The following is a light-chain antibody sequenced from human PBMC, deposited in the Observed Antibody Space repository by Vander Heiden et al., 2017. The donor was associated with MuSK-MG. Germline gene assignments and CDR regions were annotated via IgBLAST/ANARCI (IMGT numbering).Light chain of an antibody. Sequence: ELVMPQSPATLSVSPGERATLSCRASQSVSSNLAWYQQKPGQAPRLLIYGASTRATGIPARFSGSGSGTEFTLTISSLQSEDFAVYYCQQDNNWPLTFGGGTKVEIK. V-gene: IGKV3-15*01. CDR1: QSVSSN. CDR2: GAS. J-gene: IGKJ4*01. CDR3: QQDNNWPLT.